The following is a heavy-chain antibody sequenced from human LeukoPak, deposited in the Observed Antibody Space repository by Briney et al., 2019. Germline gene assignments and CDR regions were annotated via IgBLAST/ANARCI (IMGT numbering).Heavy chain of an antibody. CDR2: IYSGGTT. Sequence: GGSLRLSCAASGFTFSNAWMSWVRQAPGKGLEWVSVIYSGGTTYYADSVKGRFTISRDNSKSTLHLQMNNLRAEDTAVYYCARDDLLTTVDYWGQGTLVTVSS. CDR1: GFTFSNAW. D-gene: IGHD4-17*01. CDR3: ARDDLLTTVDY. V-gene: IGHV3-66*02. J-gene: IGHJ4*02.